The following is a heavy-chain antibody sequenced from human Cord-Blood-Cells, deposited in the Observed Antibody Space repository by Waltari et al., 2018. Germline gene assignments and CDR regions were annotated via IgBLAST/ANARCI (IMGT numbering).Heavy chain of an antibody. CDR1: GYTFTSYY. CDR3: ARGPAGCSGGSCYYYYYGMDV. D-gene: IGHD2-15*01. Sequence: QVQLVQSGAEVKKPGASVKVSCKASGYTFTSYYMHWVRQAPGQGLEWKGIINPSGGSTSYAQKFQGRVTMTRDTSTSTVYMELSSLRSEDTAVYYCARGPAGCSGGSCYYYYYGMDVWGQGTTVTVSS. J-gene: IGHJ6*02. CDR2: INPSGGST. V-gene: IGHV1-46*01.